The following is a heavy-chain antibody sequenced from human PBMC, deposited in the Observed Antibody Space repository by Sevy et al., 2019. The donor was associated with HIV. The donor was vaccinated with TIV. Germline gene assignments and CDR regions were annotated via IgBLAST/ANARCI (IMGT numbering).Heavy chain of an antibody. Sequence: GGSLRLSCAASGFTVSSNYMSWVRQAPGKGLEWVSVIYSGGSTYYADSVKGRFTISRDNSKNTLYLQMNSLRAEDTAVYYCAREAVYCTNGVCSHYGMDVXGXGTTVTVSS. CDR2: IYSGGST. V-gene: IGHV3-53*01. D-gene: IGHD2-8*01. CDR1: GFTVSSNY. J-gene: IGHJ6*02. CDR3: AREAVYCTNGVCSHYGMDV.